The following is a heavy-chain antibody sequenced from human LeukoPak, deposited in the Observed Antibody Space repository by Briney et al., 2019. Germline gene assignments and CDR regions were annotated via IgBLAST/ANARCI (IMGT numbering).Heavy chain of an antibody. J-gene: IGHJ4*02. CDR2: IYYSGST. CDR1: GGSISSGDYY. CDR3: ARGRIAVAGTKNYFDY. Sequence: SQTLSLTCTVSGGSISSGDYYWSWIRQPPGKGLEWIGDIYYSGSTNYNPSLKNRVTISVDTSKNQFSLKLSSVTAADTAVYYCARGRIAVAGTKNYFDYWGQGTLVTVSS. V-gene: IGHV4-61*08. D-gene: IGHD6-19*01.